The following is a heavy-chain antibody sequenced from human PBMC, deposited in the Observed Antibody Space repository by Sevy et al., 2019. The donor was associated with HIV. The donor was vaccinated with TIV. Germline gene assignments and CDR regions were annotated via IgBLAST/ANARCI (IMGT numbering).Heavy chain of an antibody. J-gene: IGHJ4*02. Sequence: GGSLRLSCEGSGYTFSNYWMHWVRQAPGKGLERVSRVKNDGSTAYADSVKGRFTISRDNAENTMSLQMNSLRVEDTALYYCVAANSWEDYWGQGTLVTVSS. CDR1: GYTFSNYW. D-gene: IGHD6-13*01. V-gene: IGHV3-74*01. CDR3: VAANSWEDY. CDR2: VKNDGST.